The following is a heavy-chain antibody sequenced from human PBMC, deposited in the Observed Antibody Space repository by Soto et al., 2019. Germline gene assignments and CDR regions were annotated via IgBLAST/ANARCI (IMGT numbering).Heavy chain of an antibody. CDR1: GYSFTSYW. V-gene: IGHV5-51*01. Sequence: GESLKISCKGSGYSFTSYWIGWVRQMPGKGLEWMGIIYPGDSDTRYSPSFQGQVTISADKSISTAYLQWSSLKASDTAMYYCASHLTGDLSIVAFDIWGQGTMVTVSS. D-gene: IGHD7-27*01. CDR2: IYPGDSDT. CDR3: ASHLTGDLSIVAFDI. J-gene: IGHJ3*02.